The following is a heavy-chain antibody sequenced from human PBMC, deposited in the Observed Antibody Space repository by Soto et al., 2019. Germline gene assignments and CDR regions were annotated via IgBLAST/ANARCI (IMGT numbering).Heavy chain of an antibody. CDR2: ISYSGST. CDR1: GGSITSGNYY. J-gene: IGHJ4*02. Sequence: QVQLQESGPGLVKPSQTLSLTCVVSGGSITSGNYYWTWVRQPPGKGLEWIGFISYSGSTFYNPSLKSRVSISLDTSRNQFSLKVNSVTAADTAVYYCARTTFDDVGYFFDRWGQGTLVTVSA. D-gene: IGHD4-17*01. V-gene: IGHV4-30-4*01. CDR3: ARTTFDDVGYFFDR.